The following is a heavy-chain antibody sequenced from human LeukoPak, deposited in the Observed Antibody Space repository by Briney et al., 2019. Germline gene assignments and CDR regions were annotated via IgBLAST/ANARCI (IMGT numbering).Heavy chain of an antibody. D-gene: IGHD3-9*01. CDR3: ARLGYYDILTGPRYFDY. J-gene: IGHJ4*02. CDR1: GYPFPNYG. CDR2: ISGYNDNT. Sequence: ASVKVSFKCSGYPFPNYGISWVRPAPGQGLEWMGWISGYNDNTNYAQKLQGRVTMTTDTFTSTAYMELRSLRSDDTAVYYCARLGYYDILTGPRYFDYWGQGTLVTVSS. V-gene: IGHV1-18*01.